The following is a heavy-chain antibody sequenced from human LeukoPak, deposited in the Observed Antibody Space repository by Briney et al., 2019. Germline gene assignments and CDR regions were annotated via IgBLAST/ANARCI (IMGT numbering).Heavy chain of an antibody. CDR1: GFTFSSYA. Sequence: GGSLRLSCAASGFTFSSYAMHWVRQAPGKGLEWVAVISYDGSDKYYADSVKGRFTISRDNSKNTLYLQMNSLRAEDTAVYYCAKDPRRYSRTGGYFDYWGQGTLVTVSS. CDR3: AKDPRRYSRTGGYFDY. D-gene: IGHD6-13*01. J-gene: IGHJ4*02. V-gene: IGHV3-30*04. CDR2: ISYDGSDK.